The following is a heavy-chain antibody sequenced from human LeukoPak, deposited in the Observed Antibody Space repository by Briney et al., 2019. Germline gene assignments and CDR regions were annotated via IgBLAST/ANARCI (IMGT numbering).Heavy chain of an antibody. Sequence: GGSLRLSCAASGFTFSGSAMHWVRQASGKGLEWVGRIRSKADSYATAYAASVKGRFTISRDDSKNTAYLQMNSLIIEDTAVYYCTSSTPKHHYSDYWGQGTLVTVSS. CDR1: GFTFSGSA. V-gene: IGHV3-73*01. J-gene: IGHJ4*02. CDR3: TSSTPKHHYSDY. CDR2: IRSKADSYAT.